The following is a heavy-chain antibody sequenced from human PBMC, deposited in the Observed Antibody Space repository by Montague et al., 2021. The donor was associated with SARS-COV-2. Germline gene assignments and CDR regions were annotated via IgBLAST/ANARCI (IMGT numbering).Heavy chain of an antibody. Sequence: SLRLSCAASGFTFSDYYMSWIRQAPGKGLEWVSYISSSGSTIYYADSVKGRFTISRDNAKSSLYLQMNSLRAEDTAVYYCARDRYSSSTYYYYYYMDVWGKGTTVTVSS. V-gene: IGHV3-11*01. CDR3: ARDRYSSSTYYYYYYMDV. CDR2: ISSSGSTI. CDR1: GFTFSDYY. J-gene: IGHJ6*03. D-gene: IGHD6-6*01.